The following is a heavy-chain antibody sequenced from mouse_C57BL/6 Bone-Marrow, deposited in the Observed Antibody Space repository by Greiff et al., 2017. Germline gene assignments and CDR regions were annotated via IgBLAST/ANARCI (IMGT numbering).Heavy chain of an antibody. CDR2: ISSGSSTS. J-gene: IGHJ4*01. D-gene: IGHD1-1*01. V-gene: IGHV5-17*01. CDR3: ARRGYYYGSSLYYAMDY. CDR1: GFTFSDYG. Sequence: EVQLVESGGGLVKPGGSLKLSCAASGFTFSDYGMHWVRQAPEKGLEWVAYISSGSSTSYYADTVKGRFTISRDNAKNTLFLQMTSLRSEDTAMYYCARRGYYYGSSLYYAMDYWGQGTSVTVSS.